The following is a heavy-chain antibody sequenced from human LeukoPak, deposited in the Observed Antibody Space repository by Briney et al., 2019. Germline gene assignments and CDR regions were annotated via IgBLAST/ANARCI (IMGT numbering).Heavy chain of an antibody. Sequence: PGGSLRLSCAASGFTFISYGMNWVRQTPGKGLEYVSAISSNGGSTFYANSVKGRFTISRDNSKNTLYLQMGSLRAEDMAVYYCARSSGSYGGIDYWGQGTLVTVSS. CDR2: ISSNGGST. CDR3: ARSSGSYGGIDY. D-gene: IGHD1-26*01. V-gene: IGHV3-64*01. J-gene: IGHJ4*02. CDR1: GFTFISYG.